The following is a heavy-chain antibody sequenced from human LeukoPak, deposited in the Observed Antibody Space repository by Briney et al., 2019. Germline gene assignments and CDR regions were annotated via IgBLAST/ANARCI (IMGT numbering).Heavy chain of an antibody. CDR3: ARKAKNSSGYYYVDY. Sequence: GASVKVSCKASGGTFSSNTISWVRQAPGQGLECMGGIIPIFGTANYAQKFQGRVTITADESTSTAYMELSSLRSEDTAVYYCARKAKNSSGYYYVDYWGQGTLVTVSS. CDR2: IIPIFGTA. V-gene: IGHV1-69*13. CDR1: GGTFSSNT. J-gene: IGHJ4*02. D-gene: IGHD3-22*01.